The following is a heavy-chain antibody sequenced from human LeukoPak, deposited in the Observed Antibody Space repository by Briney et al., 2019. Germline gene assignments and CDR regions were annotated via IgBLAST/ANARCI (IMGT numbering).Heavy chain of an antibody. CDR2: ITSNSGSI. CDR1: GFTFSSYT. D-gene: IGHD4-17*01. V-gene: IGHV3-21*01. CDR3: ARDDYGGNSDY. J-gene: IGHJ4*02. Sequence: PGGSLRLSCAASGFTFSSYTMNWVRQAPGKGLKWVSSITSNSGSIYYADSVKGRFTISRDNAKNSLCLQMNRPRAEDTAIYYCARDDYGGNSDYWGQGTLVTVSS.